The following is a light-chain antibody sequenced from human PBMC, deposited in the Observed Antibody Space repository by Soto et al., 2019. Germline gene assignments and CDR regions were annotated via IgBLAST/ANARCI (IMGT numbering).Light chain of an antibody. CDR1: QSVSRNF. CDR3: QQYSESPLAWT. Sequence: EIVLTQSPGTLSLSPGERATLSCRASQSVSRNFLAWYQQRPGQPPRLLIYGASSRATDIPSRFSGSGSGTDFTLTISRLEPEDFAVYHCQQYSESPLAWTF. J-gene: IGKJ1*01. V-gene: IGKV3-20*01. CDR2: GAS.